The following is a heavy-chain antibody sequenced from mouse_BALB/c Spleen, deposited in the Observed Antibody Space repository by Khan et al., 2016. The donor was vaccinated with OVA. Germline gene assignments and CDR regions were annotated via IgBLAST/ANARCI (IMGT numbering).Heavy chain of an antibody. CDR2: INTYTGEP. J-gene: IGHJ4*01. CDR3: ARSPYFSYVMAY. CDR1: GYTFTNYG. Sequence: QIQLVQSGPELKKPGETVKISCKASGYTFTNYGMNWVKLAPGKGLKWMGWINTYTGEPTYADDFKGRFAFSLETSASTAYLQINNLKNEDTATXVGARSPYFSYVMAYWGQGNSVSVSS. D-gene: IGHD2-10*01. V-gene: IGHV9-3-1*01.